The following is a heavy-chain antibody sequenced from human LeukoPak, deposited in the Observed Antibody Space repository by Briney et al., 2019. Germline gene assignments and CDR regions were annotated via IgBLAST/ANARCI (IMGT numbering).Heavy chain of an antibody. V-gene: IGHV4-34*01. Sequence: SETLSLTCAVYGGSFSGYYWSWIRQPPGKGLEWIEEINHSGSTNYNPSLKSRVTISVDTSKNQFSLKLSSVTAADTAVYYCARGLAQGPFYYYYYMDVWGKGATVSVSS. CDR1: GGSFSGYY. CDR3: ARGLAQGPFYYYYYMDV. CDR2: INHSGST. J-gene: IGHJ6*03.